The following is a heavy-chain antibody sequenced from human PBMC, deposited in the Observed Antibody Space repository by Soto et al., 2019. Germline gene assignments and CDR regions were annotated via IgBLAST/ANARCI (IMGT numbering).Heavy chain of an antibody. D-gene: IGHD3-16*01. J-gene: IGHJ4*02. Sequence: SETLSLTCAVYGGSFSGYYWSCLSQSPGKGLEWIGGINPSGSPNYTPSRKSRVTISVSTSKNQVSLKLSAVNAADRAVYYCARTSAFVSGTYPPAHFDYWGQGTRVTVSS. CDR3: ARTSAFVSGTYPPAHFDY. CDR1: GGSFSGYY. CDR2: INPSGSP. V-gene: IGHV4-34*01.